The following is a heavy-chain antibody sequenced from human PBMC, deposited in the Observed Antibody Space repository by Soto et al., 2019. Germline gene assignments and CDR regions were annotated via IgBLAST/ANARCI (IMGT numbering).Heavy chain of an antibody. J-gene: IGHJ4*02. D-gene: IGHD1-26*01. Sequence: PWETLCLSCVGSGVSISYTDRWCCVHPPPGKGLEWTGGIYHSGTTNCDPSLKSRVTISLDKSKSLFSLTLTSLTAEDTAVYYCSNTRACVFDYWGQGALVTVSS. CDR1: GVSISYTDR. CDR3: SNTRACVFDY. V-gene: IGHV4-4*02. CDR2: IYHSGTT.